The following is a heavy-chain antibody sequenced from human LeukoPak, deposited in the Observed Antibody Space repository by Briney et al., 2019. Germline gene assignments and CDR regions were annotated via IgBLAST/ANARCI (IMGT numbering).Heavy chain of an antibody. CDR3: ASPGELSSDYFDY. V-gene: IGHV3-21*01. J-gene: IGHJ4*02. D-gene: IGHD3-10*01. CDR2: ISSSSSYI. CDR1: GATFSSYS. Sequence: GGSLRLSCAASGATFSSYSMNWVRQAPGKGLEWVSSISSSSSYIYYADSVKGRFTISRDNAKNSVYLQMNSLRAEDTAVYYCASPGELSSDYFDYWGQGTLVTVSS.